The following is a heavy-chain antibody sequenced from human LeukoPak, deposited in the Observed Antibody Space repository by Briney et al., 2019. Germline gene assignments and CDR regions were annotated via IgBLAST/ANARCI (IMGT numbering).Heavy chain of an antibody. CDR3: VKPRDGYNWGAFDI. CDR1: GXIFSSYA. D-gene: IGHD5-24*01. J-gene: IGHJ3*02. Sequence: GGSLRLSCSASGXIFSSYAMHWARQAPGKGLEYVSAISSNGGSTCYADSVKGRFTISRDSSKNTLYLQMSSLRAEDTAVYYCVKPRDGYNWGAFDIWGQGTMVIASS. V-gene: IGHV3-64D*06. CDR2: ISSNGGST.